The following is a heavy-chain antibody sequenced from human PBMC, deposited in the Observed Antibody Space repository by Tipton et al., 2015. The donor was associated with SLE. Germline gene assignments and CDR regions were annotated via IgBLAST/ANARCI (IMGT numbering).Heavy chain of an antibody. V-gene: IGHV3-9*01. CDR1: GFTFDDYA. D-gene: IGHD6-6*01. CDR2: ISWNSGSI. J-gene: IGHJ4*02. CDR3: ARVMYSSPSFDY. Sequence: SLRLSCAASGFTFDDYAMHWVRQAPGKGLEWVSGISWNSGSIGYADSVKGRFTISRDNAKNSLYLQMNSLRAEDTAVYYCARVMYSSPSFDYWGQGTLVTVSS.